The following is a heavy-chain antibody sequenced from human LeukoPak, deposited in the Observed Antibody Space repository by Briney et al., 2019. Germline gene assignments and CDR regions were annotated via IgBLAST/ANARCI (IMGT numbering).Heavy chain of an antibody. Sequence: ASVKVFCKASGYTFTSYDINWVRQATGQGLEWMGWMNPNSGNTGYAQKFQGRVTMTRNTSISTAYMELSSLRSEDTAVYYCARRSSGWSGVDYWGQGTLVTVSS. CDR3: ARRSSGWSGVDY. J-gene: IGHJ4*02. CDR2: MNPNSGNT. D-gene: IGHD6-19*01. V-gene: IGHV1-8*01. CDR1: GYTFTSYD.